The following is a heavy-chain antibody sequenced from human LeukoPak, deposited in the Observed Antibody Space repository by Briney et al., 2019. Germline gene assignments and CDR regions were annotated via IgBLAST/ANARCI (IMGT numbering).Heavy chain of an antibody. CDR2: IIPIFGTA. Sequence: ASVNVSCKASGGTFSSYAISWVRQAPGQGLEWMGGIIPIFGTANYAQKFQGRVTITADESTSTAYMELSSLRSEDTAVYYCARGHPPYYFDYWGQGTLVTVSS. J-gene: IGHJ4*02. CDR3: ARGHPPYYFDY. V-gene: IGHV1-69*13. CDR1: GGTFSSYA.